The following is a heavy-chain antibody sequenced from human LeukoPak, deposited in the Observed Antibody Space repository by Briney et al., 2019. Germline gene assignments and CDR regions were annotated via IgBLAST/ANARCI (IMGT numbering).Heavy chain of an antibody. CDR2: ISAYNGNT. CDR3: ARGPYCGGDCYSSFDY. D-gene: IGHD2-21*02. CDR1: GYTFTSYG. V-gene: IGHV1-18*01. Sequence: ASVKVSCKASGYTFTSYGISWVRQAPGQGLEWMGWISAYNGNTNYAQKLQGRVTMTTDTSTSTAYMELWSLRSDDTAVYYCARGPYCGGDCYSSFDYWGQGTLVTVSS. J-gene: IGHJ4*02.